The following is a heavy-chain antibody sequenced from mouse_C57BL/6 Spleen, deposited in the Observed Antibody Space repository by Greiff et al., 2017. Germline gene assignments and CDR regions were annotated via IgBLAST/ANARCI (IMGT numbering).Heavy chain of an antibody. V-gene: IGHV1-74*01. Sequence: QVQLQQPGAELVKPGASVKVSCKASGYTFTSYWMHWVKQRPGQGLEWIGRIHPSGSDTNYNQKFKGKATLTADKSSSTAYMQLSSLTSEDSAVYYCAIRGSGTMGIADWGKGTLVTVSA. CDR2: IHPSGSDT. D-gene: IGHD1-1*01. CDR1: GYTFTSYW. CDR3: AIRGSGTMGIAD. J-gene: IGHJ3*01.